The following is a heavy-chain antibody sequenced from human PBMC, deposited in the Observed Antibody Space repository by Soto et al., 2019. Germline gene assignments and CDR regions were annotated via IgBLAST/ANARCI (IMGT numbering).Heavy chain of an antibody. J-gene: IGHJ4*02. V-gene: IGHV3-33*01. CDR2: IWYDGSNK. D-gene: IGHD6-13*01. CDR1: GFTFSSYG. Sequence: PGGSLRLSCAASGFTFSSYGMHWVRQAPGKGLEWVAVIWYDGSNKYYADSVKGRFTISRDNSKNTLYLQMNSLRAEDTAVYYFAREHIAAAGFDYWGQGTLVTVAS. CDR3: AREHIAAAGFDY.